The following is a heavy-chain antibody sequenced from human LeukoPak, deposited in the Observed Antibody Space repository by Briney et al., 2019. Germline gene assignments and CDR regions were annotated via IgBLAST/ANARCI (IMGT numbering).Heavy chain of an antibody. CDR2: INAGSGNT. J-gene: IGHJ5*02. D-gene: IGHD3-10*01. CDR3: ARDHPQYYYGSGSYGAYNWFDP. Sequence: GASVKVSCKASGYTFTSYAMHWVRQAPGQRLEWMGWINAGSGNTKYSQKFQGRVTITRDTSASTAYMELRRLRSEDTAVYYCARDHPQYYYGSGSYGAYNWFDPWGQGTLVTVSS. V-gene: IGHV1-3*01. CDR1: GYTFTSYA.